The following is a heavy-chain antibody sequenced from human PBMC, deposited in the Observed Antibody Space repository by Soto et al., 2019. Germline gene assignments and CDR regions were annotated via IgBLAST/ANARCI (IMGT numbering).Heavy chain of an antibody. CDR2: ISSSSSTI. CDR3: ARGTKRTTAMADYYDSSGYY. CDR1: GFTFSSYS. D-gene: IGHD3-22*01. J-gene: IGHJ4*02. V-gene: IGHV3-48*02. Sequence: GGSLRLSCAASGFTFSSYSMNWVRQAPGKGLEWVSYISSSSSTIYYADSVKGRSTISRDNAKNSLYLQMNSLRDEDTAVYYCARGTKRTTAMADYYDSSGYYWGQGTLVTVPQ.